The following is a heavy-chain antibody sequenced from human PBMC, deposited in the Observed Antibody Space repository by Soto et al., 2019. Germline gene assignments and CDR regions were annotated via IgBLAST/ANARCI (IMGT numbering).Heavy chain of an antibody. CDR3: ARGTPFQSDY. CDR1: GFTFSSFS. D-gene: IGHD1-1*01. Sequence: PGGSLRLSCAASGFTFSSFSLNWVRQAPGKGLEWVSYISSNTNTRYYADSVKGRFTISRDNSKNTIYLQMNSLRAEDTAVYYCARGTPFQSDYWGQGTLVTVSS. J-gene: IGHJ4*02. CDR2: ISSNTNTR. V-gene: IGHV3-48*04.